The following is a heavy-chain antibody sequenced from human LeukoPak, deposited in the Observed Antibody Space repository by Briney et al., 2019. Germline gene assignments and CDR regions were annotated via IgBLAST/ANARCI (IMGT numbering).Heavy chain of an antibody. CDR2: MNPNSGNT. D-gene: IGHD3-9*01. Sequence: GTSVKVSCKASGYTFTSYDINWVRQATGQGLEWMGWMNPNSGNTGYAQKFQGRVTMTRNTSISTAYMELSSLRSEDTAVYYCARGATYYDILTGIFDYWGQGTLVTVSS. CDR1: GYTFTSYD. V-gene: IGHV1-8*01. J-gene: IGHJ4*02. CDR3: ARGATYYDILTGIFDY.